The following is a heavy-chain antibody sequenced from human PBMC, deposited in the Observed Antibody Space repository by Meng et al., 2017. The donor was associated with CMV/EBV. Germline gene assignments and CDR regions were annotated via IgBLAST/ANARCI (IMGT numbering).Heavy chain of an antibody. CDR2: ISSSSSYI. J-gene: IGHJ5*02. CDR3: ARDETVIELPFGVVTYTAMVRRTERWFDP. V-gene: IGHV3-21*05. Sequence: GESLKISCAASGFTFSSYSMNWVRQAPGKGLEWVSYISSSSSYIYYADSVKGRFTISRDNAKNSLYLQMNSLRAEDTAVYYCARDETVIELPFGVVTYTAMVRRTERWFDPWGQGTLVTVSS. D-gene: IGHD5-18*01. CDR1: GFTFSSYS.